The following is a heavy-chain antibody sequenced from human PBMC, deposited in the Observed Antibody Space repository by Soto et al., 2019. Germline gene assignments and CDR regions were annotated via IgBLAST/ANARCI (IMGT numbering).Heavy chain of an antibody. CDR3: AREGLVPAATPWFDY. V-gene: IGHV3-30-3*01. CDR1: GFTFSSYA. CDR2: ISYDGSNK. D-gene: IGHD2-2*02. J-gene: IGHJ4*02. Sequence: QVQLVESGGGVVQPGRSLRLSCAASGFTFSSYAMHWVRQAPGKGLEWVAVISYDGSNKYYADSVKGRFTISRDNSKNTLYLQMKSLRAEDTDVYYCAREGLVPAATPWFDYWGQGTLVTVSS.